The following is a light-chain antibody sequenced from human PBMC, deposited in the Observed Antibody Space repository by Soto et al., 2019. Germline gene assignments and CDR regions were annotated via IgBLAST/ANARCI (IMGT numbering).Light chain of an antibody. CDR3: CSYAGSYTV. CDR2: DVS. CDR1: SSDVGGYNF. J-gene: IGLJ2*01. Sequence: QSALTQPRSVSGSPGQSVTISCTGTSSDVGGYNFVSWYQQHPGKAPKLMIYDVSKRPSGIPDRFSGSKSGNTASLTISGPQAEDEADYYCCSYAGSYTVFGGGTQLTVL. V-gene: IGLV2-11*01.